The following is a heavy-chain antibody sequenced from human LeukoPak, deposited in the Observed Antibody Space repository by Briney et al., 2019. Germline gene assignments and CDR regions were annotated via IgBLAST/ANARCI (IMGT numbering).Heavy chain of an antibody. V-gene: IGHV3-74*01. J-gene: IGHJ4*02. D-gene: IGHD2-21*01. CDR2: INSDGSST. Sequence: GRSLRLSCAASGFTFSSYWMHWVRQAPGKGLVWVSRINSDGSSTSYADSVKGRFTISRDSSKNTLFLQMNRLRPEDAAVYYCAKAPVTTCRGAYCYPFDYWGQGTLVTVSS. CDR1: GFTFSSYW. CDR3: AKAPVTTCRGAYCYPFDY.